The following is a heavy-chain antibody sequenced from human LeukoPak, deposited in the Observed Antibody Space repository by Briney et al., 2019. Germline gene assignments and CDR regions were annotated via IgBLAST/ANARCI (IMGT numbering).Heavy chain of an antibody. D-gene: IGHD3-22*01. CDR2: ISSGSSYM. Sequence: PGGSLRLSCAASGFNFNIYSMNWVRQAPGEGLEWISSISSGSSYMSYAESVKGRFTISRDNAKNSLYLQMNSLRAEDTAVYYCARWRNYDGASGYYQDAFDLWGRGTMVTVSS. CDR3: ARWRNYDGASGYYQDAFDL. V-gene: IGHV3-21*01. J-gene: IGHJ3*01. CDR1: GFNFNIYS.